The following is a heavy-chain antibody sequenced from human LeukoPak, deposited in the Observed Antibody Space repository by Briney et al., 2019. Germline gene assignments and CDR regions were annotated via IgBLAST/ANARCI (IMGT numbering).Heavy chain of an antibody. J-gene: IGHJ6*02. D-gene: IGHD2-15*01. V-gene: IGHV3-7*01. CDR1: GFTFSSYW. CDR3: AREYCSGGSCYFSMDV. Sequence: GGSLRLSCAASGFTFSSYWMSWVRQAPGKGLEWVANIKQDGSGKYYVDSVKGRFTISRDNAKDSLYLQMNSLRAEDTAVYYCAREYCSGGSCYFSMDVWGQGTTVTVSS. CDR2: IKQDGSGK.